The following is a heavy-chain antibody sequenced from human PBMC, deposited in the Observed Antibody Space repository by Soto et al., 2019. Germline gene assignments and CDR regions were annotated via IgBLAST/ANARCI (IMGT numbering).Heavy chain of an antibody. CDR3: ARSTTYSSGWYGYDY. CDR2: IYPGDSDT. V-gene: IGHV5-51*01. D-gene: IGHD6-19*01. Sequence: PXESLKISCKGSGYSFTSYWIGWVRQMPGKGLEWMGIIYPGDSDTRYSPSFQGQVTISADKSISTAYLQWSSLKASDTAMYYCARSTTYSSGWYGYDYWGQGTLVTVSS. J-gene: IGHJ4*02. CDR1: GYSFTSYW.